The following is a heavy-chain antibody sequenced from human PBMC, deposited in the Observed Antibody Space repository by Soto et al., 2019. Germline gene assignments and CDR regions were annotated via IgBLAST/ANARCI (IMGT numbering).Heavy chain of an antibody. CDR2: ISYDGSNK. CDR1: GFTFSSYG. J-gene: IGHJ4*02. V-gene: IGHV3-30*18. D-gene: IGHD6-19*01. CDR3: AKGLGYSSGWFIY. Sequence: QVQLVESGGGVVQPGRSLRLSCAASGFTFSSYGMHWVRQAPGKGLEWVAVISYDGSNKYYADSVKGRFTISRDNSKNTLYLQMNSLRAEDTAVYYCAKGLGYSSGWFIYWGQGTLVTVSS.